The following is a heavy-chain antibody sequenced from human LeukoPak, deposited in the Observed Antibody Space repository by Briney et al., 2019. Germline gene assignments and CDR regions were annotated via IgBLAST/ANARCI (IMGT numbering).Heavy chain of an antibody. V-gene: IGHV4-39*01. CDR1: GGSFSSSSYN. D-gene: IGHD3-10*01. CDR3: ASLAGGYYYYGMDV. Sequence: SETLSLTCTVSGGSFSSSSYNWDWIRQPPGKGLEWIGSIYYSGSTYYNPSLKSRVTISVDTSKNQFSLKLSSVTAADTAVYYCASLAGGYYYYGMDVWGQGTTVTVSS. J-gene: IGHJ6*02. CDR2: IYYSGST.